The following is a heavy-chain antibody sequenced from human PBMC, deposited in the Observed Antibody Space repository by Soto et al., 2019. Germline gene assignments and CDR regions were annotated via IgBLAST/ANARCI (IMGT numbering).Heavy chain of an antibody. Sequence: SETLSLTCTVSGDSISAYSWSWVRQPPGKGLEWIGNIHYNGNTKYNPSLKSRVTMSVDTSKNQFSLKLTSVTAADTAMYYCARSSGSYRFLDYWGQGTLVTVSS. D-gene: IGHD6-19*01. CDR3: ARSSGSYRFLDY. CDR1: GDSISAYS. J-gene: IGHJ4*02. CDR2: IHYNGNT. V-gene: IGHV4-59*01.